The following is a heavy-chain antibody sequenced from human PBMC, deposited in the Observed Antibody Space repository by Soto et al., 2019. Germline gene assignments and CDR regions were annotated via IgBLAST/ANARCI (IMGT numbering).Heavy chain of an antibody. J-gene: IGHJ4*02. CDR3: VKGPY. V-gene: IGHV3-7*01. CDR1: GFSFRTQW. CDR2: IDPDGTGK. Sequence: GGSLRLSCAASGFSFRTQWISWVRQAPGRGLEWVANIDPDGTGKYYVDSVEGRFIISRDNAKDSLYLQMNSLRLEDTAVYYCVKGPYWGQGTLVTVSS.